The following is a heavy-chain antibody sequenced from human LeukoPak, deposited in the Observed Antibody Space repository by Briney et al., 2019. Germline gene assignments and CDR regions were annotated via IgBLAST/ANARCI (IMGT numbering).Heavy chain of an antibody. Sequence: GGSLRLSCAASGFTFSSYAMSWVRQAPGKGLEWVSAISGSGGGTYYADSVKDRFTISRDYSNNTLYLQMNSLRAYDTAVYYCAKVASADAQARLNYWGQGTLVTVSS. CDR3: AKVASADAQARLNY. CDR1: GFTFSSYA. J-gene: IGHJ4*02. V-gene: IGHV3-23*01. CDR2: ISGSGGGT. D-gene: IGHD6-19*01.